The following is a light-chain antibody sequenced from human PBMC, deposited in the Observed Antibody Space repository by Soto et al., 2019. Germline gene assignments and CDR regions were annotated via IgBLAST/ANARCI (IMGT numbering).Light chain of an antibody. J-gene: IGKJ5*01. CDR1: QGISSY. Sequence: IQLTQSPSSLSSSVGDRFTITFRASQGISSYLAWYQQRPGRAPKLLIYAASTLQSGVPSRFSGSGSGTDFTLIISSLQPEDFATYYCQQRDSFPITFGQGTRLEIK. V-gene: IGKV1-9*01. CDR3: QQRDSFPIT. CDR2: AAS.